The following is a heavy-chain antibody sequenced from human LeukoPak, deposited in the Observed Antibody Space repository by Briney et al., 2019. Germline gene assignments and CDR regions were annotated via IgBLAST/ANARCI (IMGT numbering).Heavy chain of an antibody. J-gene: IGHJ4*02. V-gene: IGHV4-59*01. CDR1: GGSISSYC. CDR2: IYYSGST. CDR3: ARGGTGVDY. Sequence: PSETLSLTCTVSGGSISSYCWSWIRQPPGKGLEWIGYIYYSGSTNYNPSLKSRVTISVDTSKNQFSLKLSSVTAADTAVYYCARGGTGVDYWGQGTLVTVSS.